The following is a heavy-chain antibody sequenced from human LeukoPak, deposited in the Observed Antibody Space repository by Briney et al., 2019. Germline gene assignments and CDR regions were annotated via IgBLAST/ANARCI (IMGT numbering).Heavy chain of an antibody. CDR2: IIPIFGTA. J-gene: IGHJ4*02. D-gene: IGHD1-26*01. Sequence: ASVTVSCTASGGTFSSYAISWVRQAPGQGLEWMGGIIPIFGTANYAQKFQGRVTITADESTSTAYMELSSLRSEDTAVYYCAREYSGSYYCDYWGQGTLVTVSS. CDR1: GGTFSSYA. V-gene: IGHV1-69*13. CDR3: AREYSGSYYCDY.